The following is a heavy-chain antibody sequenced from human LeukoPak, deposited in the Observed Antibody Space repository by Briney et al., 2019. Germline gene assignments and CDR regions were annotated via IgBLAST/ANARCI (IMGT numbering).Heavy chain of an antibody. CDR1: GFTFSSYA. CDR3: ARGVRIAVAGNIDY. CDR2: ISYDGSNK. Sequence: GGSLRLSCAASGFTFSSYAIHWVRQVPGKGLEWVAVISYDGSNKKYADSVKGRFTISRDNSKNTLYLQMSSLRAEDTAVYYCARGVRIAVAGNIDYWGQGTLVTVSS. J-gene: IGHJ4*02. D-gene: IGHD6-19*01. V-gene: IGHV3-30*04.